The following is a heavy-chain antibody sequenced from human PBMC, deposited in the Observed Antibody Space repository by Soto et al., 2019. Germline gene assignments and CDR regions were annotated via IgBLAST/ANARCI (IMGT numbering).Heavy chain of an antibody. CDR3: ATARNDEYSSFDY. CDR1: GYTFTGYY. V-gene: IGHV1-2*04. D-gene: IGHD1-1*01. J-gene: IGHJ4*02. CDR2: INPNSGGT. Sequence: ASVKVSCKASGYTFTGYYMHWVRQAPGQGLEWMGWINPNSGGTNYAQKFQGWVTMTRDTSISTAYMELSRLRSDDTAVYYCATARNDEYSSFDYWGQGTLVTVSS.